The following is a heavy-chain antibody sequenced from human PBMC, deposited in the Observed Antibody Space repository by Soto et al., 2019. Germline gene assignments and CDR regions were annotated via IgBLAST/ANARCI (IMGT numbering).Heavy chain of an antibody. CDR2: IKQDGSEK. CDR3: ARYFREYTGYDQGYYFDY. V-gene: IGHV3-7*01. D-gene: IGHD5-12*01. Sequence: EVQLVESGGGLVQPGGSLRLSCAASGFTFSSYWMSWVRQAPGKGLEWVANIKQDGSEKYYVDSVKGRFTISRDNAQKSLYMQMNSLRAEDTAVYYCARYFREYTGYDQGYYFDYWGQGTLVTVSS. J-gene: IGHJ4*02. CDR1: GFTFSSYW.